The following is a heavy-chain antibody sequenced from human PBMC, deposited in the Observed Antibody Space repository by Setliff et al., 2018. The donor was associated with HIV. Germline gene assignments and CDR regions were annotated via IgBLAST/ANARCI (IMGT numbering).Heavy chain of an antibody. CDR1: GDSISSGSYF. Sequence: SETLSLTCSVSGDSISSGSYFWGWSRQTPGEGLEWIGNIYYTGFAYYNPSLKSRVTISLDTSKTHFFLNLTSVTDADTAVYFCTREGRGDPAMATTRIDYWGQGKLVTVSS. V-gene: IGHV4-39*02. CDR3: TREGRGDPAMATTRIDY. CDR2: IYYTGFA. D-gene: IGHD1-1*01. J-gene: IGHJ4*02.